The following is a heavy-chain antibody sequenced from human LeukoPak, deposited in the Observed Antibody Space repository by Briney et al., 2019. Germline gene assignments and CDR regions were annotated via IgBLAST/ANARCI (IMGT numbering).Heavy chain of an antibody. D-gene: IGHD2-2*01. CDR1: GYTFTSYG. J-gene: IGHJ4*02. CDR2: TSAYNGNT. Sequence: GASVKVSCKASGYTFTSYGISWVRQAPGQGLEWMGWTSAYNGNTNYAQKLQGRVTMTTDTSTSTAYMELRSLRSDDTAVYYCARDVRDIVVVPAARVLGYWGQGTLVTVSS. V-gene: IGHV1-18*01. CDR3: ARDVRDIVVVPAARVLGY.